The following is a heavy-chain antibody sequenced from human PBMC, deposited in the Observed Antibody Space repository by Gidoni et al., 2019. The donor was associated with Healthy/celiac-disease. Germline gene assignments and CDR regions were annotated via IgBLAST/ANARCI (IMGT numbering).Heavy chain of an antibody. CDR1: GFSLSTSGVG. V-gene: IGHV2-5*01. D-gene: IGHD3-10*01. CDR2: IYWNDDK. Sequence: QITLKESGPTLVKPTQTLTLTCTFSGFSLSTSGVGVGWIRQPPGKALEWLALIYWNDDKRYSPSLRSRLTIPKDTSKNRVVLTRTKMDPVETATYYWAHGGEGAVVRKQLNAFDIWAKGQWSPSLQ. CDR3: AHGGEGAVVRKQLNAFDI. J-gene: IGHJ3*02.